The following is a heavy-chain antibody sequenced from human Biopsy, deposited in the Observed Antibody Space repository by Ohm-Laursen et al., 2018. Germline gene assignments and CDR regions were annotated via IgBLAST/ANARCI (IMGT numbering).Heavy chain of an antibody. D-gene: IGHD1-20*01. CDR3: ARGPRGLVAITATAYYFDF. V-gene: IGHV1-46*01. J-gene: IGHJ4*02. CDR2: INPNNDNT. CDR1: GYSFTNYY. Sequence: ASVKVSCKASGYSFTNYYLHWVRQAPGQGLQWMGRINPNNDNTVYAQQFQGRVTMTKDTSTSTVYMDLNSLTFDDSAVYYCARGPRGLVAITATAYYFDFWGQGNLVTVSS.